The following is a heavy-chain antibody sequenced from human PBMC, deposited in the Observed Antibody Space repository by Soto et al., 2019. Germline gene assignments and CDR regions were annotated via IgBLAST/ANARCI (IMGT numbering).Heavy chain of an antibody. CDR1: GGSINNNNYY. Sequence: SETLSLTCTVSGGSINNNNYYWGWVRQPPGKGLDWIGNISYSGSTDYNPSLKSRVTISGDTSKNQFSLKVSSVTAADTAVYYCARGTSWQLPFDYWGQGTLVTVSS. J-gene: IGHJ4*02. V-gene: IGHV4-39*07. D-gene: IGHD6-13*01. CDR3: ARGTSWQLPFDY. CDR2: ISYSGST.